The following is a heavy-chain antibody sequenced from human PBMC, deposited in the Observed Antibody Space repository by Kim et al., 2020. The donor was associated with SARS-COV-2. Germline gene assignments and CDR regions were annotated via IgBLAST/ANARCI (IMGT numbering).Heavy chain of an antibody. CDR3: VKDISPYYYYMDV. V-gene: IGHV3-43*01. J-gene: IGHJ6*03. Sequence: YYADSVKGRFTISRDNGKNTLYLQMNSLRSEDTALYYCVKDISPYYYYMDVWGKGTTVTVSS.